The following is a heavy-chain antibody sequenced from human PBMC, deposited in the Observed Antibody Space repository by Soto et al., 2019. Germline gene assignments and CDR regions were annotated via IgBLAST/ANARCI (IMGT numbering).Heavy chain of an antibody. Sequence: EVQLVESGGGLVQPGRSLRLSCAASGFTFDDYAMHWVRQAPGKGLEWVSGISWNSGSIGYADSVKGRFTISRDNAKNSLYLQMNRLRAEDTALYYCSKDISGSSKVFHYLGQGTLVTVSS. J-gene: IGHJ4*02. V-gene: IGHV3-9*01. CDR1: GFTFDDYA. CDR2: ISWNSGSI. D-gene: IGHD6-6*01. CDR3: SKDISGSSKVFHY.